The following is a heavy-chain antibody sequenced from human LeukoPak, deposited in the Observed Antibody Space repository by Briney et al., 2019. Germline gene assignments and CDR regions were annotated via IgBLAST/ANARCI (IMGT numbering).Heavy chain of an antibody. CDR3: ASGDGSSWIVFDY. D-gene: IGHD6-13*01. J-gene: IGHJ4*02. V-gene: IGHV4-59*01. Sequence: SETLSLTCTVSGGSISSNYWSWIRQPPGKRLKWIGYIYYSGSTNYNPSLKSRVTISVDTSKNQFSLKLSSVTAADTAVYYCASGDGSSWIVFDYWGQGTLVTVSS. CDR1: GGSISSNY. CDR2: IYYSGST.